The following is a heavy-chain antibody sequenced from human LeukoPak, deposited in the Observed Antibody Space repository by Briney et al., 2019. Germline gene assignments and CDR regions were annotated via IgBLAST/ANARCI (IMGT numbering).Heavy chain of an antibody. Sequence: GGSLRLSCAASGFTFSSYDMHWVRQATGKGLEWVSAIGTAGDTYYPGSVKGRFTISRENAKNSLYLQMNSLRAGDTAVYYCARLGGWYGGYYFDYWGQGTLVTVSS. CDR3: ARLGGWYGGYYFDY. D-gene: IGHD6-19*01. CDR2: IGTAGDT. V-gene: IGHV3-13*01. CDR1: GFTFSSYD. J-gene: IGHJ4*01.